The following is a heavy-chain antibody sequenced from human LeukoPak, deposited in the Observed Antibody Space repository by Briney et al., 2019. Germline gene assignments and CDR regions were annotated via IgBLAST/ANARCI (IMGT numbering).Heavy chain of an antibody. J-gene: IGHJ5*02. Sequence: GGSLRLSCAVSGFSVSNYYMNWVRQAPGKGLEWVSAISGSGRSTYYADSVKGRFTISRDNSKNTLYLQMNSLRAGDTAVYYCAKDKVGATTYNWFDPWGQGTLVTVSS. V-gene: IGHV3-23*01. CDR1: GFSVSNYY. D-gene: IGHD1-26*01. CDR3: AKDKVGATTYNWFDP. CDR2: ISGSGRST.